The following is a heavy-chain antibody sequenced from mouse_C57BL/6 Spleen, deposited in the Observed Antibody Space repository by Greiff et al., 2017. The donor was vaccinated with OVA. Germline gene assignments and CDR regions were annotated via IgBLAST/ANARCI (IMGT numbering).Heavy chain of an antibody. Sequence: QVQLQQPGAELVKPGASVKMSCKASGYTFPSSCIPCVPPLPGPGLSWIGDIYPGSGSTNYNEKFKSKATLTVDTSSSTAYMQLSSLTSEDSAVYYCARWPYSKGPFDYWGQGTTLTVSS. V-gene: IGHV1-55*01. CDR2: IYPGSGST. CDR3: ARWPYSKGPFDY. D-gene: IGHD2-5*01. J-gene: IGHJ2*01. CDR1: GYTFPSSC.